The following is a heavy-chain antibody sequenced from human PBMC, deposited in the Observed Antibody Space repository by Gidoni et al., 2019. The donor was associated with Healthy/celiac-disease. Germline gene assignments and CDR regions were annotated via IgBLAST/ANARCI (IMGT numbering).Heavy chain of an antibody. CDR2: IGTAGDT. CDR3: ARDQGTIAGMDV. CDR1: GFTFSSYD. J-gene: IGHJ6*02. Sequence: EVQLVESGGGLVQPGGSLRLSCAASGFTFSSYDMHWVRQATGKGLEWVSAIGTAGDTYYPGSVKGRFTISRENAKNSLYLQMNSLRAGDTAVYYCARDQGTIAGMDVWGQGTTVTVSS. V-gene: IGHV3-13*01. D-gene: IGHD2-8*01.